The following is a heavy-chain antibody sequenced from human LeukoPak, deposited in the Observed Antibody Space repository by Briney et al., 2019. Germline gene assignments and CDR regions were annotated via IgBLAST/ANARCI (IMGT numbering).Heavy chain of an antibody. CDR1: GGSVSGHY. Sequence: SETLSLTCAVSGGSVSGHYWDWIRQPPGRGLEWIGYIYASGSANYHPSLKSRVTISLDTSENHVSLRLTSVTAEDTAVYYCAMEAPGGSGWTYFDYRGQGSLVTVSS. CDR2: IYASGSA. CDR3: AMEAPGGSGWTYFDY. V-gene: IGHV4-59*02. J-gene: IGHJ4*02. D-gene: IGHD6-19*01.